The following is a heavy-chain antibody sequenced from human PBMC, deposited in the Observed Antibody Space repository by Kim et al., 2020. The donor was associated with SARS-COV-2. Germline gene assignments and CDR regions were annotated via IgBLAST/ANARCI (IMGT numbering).Heavy chain of an antibody. CDR1: GGSISSYY. Sequence: SETLSLTCTVSGGSISSYYWSWIRQPPGKGLEWIGYIYYSGSTNYNPSLKSRVTISVDTSKNQFSLKLSSVTAADTAVYYCARYYGSGTVVFDYWGQGTL. D-gene: IGHD3-10*01. CDR2: IYYSGST. CDR3: ARYYGSGTVVFDY. V-gene: IGHV4-59*01. J-gene: IGHJ4*02.